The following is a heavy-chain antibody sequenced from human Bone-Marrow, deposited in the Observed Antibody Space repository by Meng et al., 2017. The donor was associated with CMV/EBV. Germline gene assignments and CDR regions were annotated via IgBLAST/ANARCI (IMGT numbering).Heavy chain of an antibody. CDR2: INPNSGGT. V-gene: IGHV1-2*02. CDR1: GYTFTGYY. J-gene: IGHJ5*02. Sequence: ASVKVSCKASGYTFTGYYMHWVRQAPGQGLEWMGWINPNSGGTNYAQKFQGRVTMTRDTSISTAYMELSRLRSEDTAVYYCARGGFLEWLESGGWFDPWGQGTLVTVSS. D-gene: IGHD3-3*01. CDR3: ARGGFLEWLESGGWFDP.